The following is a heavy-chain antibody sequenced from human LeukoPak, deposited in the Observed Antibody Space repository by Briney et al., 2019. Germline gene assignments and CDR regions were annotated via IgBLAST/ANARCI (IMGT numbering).Heavy chain of an antibody. CDR2: IRSKAYGGTT. Sequence: GGSLRLSCTASGFTFGDYAMTWVRQAPGKGLEWVGFIRSKAYGGTTEFAASVKGRFIISRDDSKSIAYLHMNSLKTEDTAVYYCTAYDPSDYYGIDVWGQGTTVTIS. D-gene: IGHD5-12*01. CDR1: GFTFGDYA. CDR3: TAYDPSDYYGIDV. V-gene: IGHV3-49*04. J-gene: IGHJ6*02.